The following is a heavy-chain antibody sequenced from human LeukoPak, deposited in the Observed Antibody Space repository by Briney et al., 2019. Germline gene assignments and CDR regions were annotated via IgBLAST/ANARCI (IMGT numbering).Heavy chain of an antibody. D-gene: IGHD3-22*01. V-gene: IGHV4-39*01. CDR3: ARPYYYDSSGYYYVGWFDP. J-gene: IGHJ5*02. CDR1: GVSISSSNSY. CDR2: IYYSGNT. Sequence: PSETLSLTCTVSGVSISSSNSYWGWIRQPPGKGLEWIGSIYYSGNTYYNASLKSQVSISIDTSKNQFSLKLSSVTAADTAVYYCARPYYYDSSGYYYVGWFDPWGQGTLVTVSS.